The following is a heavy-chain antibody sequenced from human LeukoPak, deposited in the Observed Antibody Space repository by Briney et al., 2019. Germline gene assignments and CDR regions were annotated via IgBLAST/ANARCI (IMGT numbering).Heavy chain of an antibody. CDR1: GFIFSSYG. Sequence: GGSLRLSCAASGFIFSSYGMSWVRQAPGKGLEWISSTSTRGGSTFHADSVKGRFFISSDNSNNTLFLLMNSLRVDDTAVYYCAKARSSWGRYFDFWGRGTLVTVSS. D-gene: IGHD3-16*01. V-gene: IGHV3-23*01. J-gene: IGHJ4*02. CDR3: AKARSSWGRYFDF. CDR2: TSTRGGST.